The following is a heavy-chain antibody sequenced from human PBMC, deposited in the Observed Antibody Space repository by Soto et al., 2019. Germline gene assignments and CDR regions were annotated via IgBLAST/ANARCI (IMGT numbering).Heavy chain of an antibody. CDR1: GYSFTSYW. CDR3: ARRAASIYYYYGMDV. CDR2: IDPSDSYT. D-gene: IGHD6-25*01. Sequence: GESLKISCKGSGYSFTSYWISWARQMPGKGLEWMGRIDPSDSYTNYSPSFQGHVTISADKSISTAYLQWSSLKASDTAMYYCARRAASIYYYYGMDVWGQGTTVTVSS. J-gene: IGHJ6*02. V-gene: IGHV5-10-1*01.